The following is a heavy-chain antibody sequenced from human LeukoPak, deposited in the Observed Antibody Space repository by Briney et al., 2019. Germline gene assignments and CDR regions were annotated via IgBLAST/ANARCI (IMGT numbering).Heavy chain of an antibody. CDR2: IYTSGST. D-gene: IGHD3-16*02. CDR3: ARDKGSYRYVWFDP. Sequence: SETLSLTCTVSGGSISSYYWSWIRQPAGKGLEWIGRIYTSGSTNYNPSLKSRVTMSVDTSKNQFSLKLSSVTAADTAVYYCARDKGSYRYVWFDPWGQGTLVTVSS. CDR1: GGSISSYY. V-gene: IGHV4-4*07. J-gene: IGHJ5*02.